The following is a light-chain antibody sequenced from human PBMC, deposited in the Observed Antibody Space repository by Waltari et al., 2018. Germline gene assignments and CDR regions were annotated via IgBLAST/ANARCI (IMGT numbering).Light chain of an antibody. Sequence: SALTQPDSVSGSPGQSITISCSGFRSDRAGYEYVSWYQQHPGKAPKVIIYDVSNRPSGVSTRFSGSKSGSSASLTISGLQAEDEADYYCSSFTSSTTGIFGGGTKLTVL. V-gene: IGLV2-14*01. CDR2: DVS. CDR3: SSFTSSTTGI. J-gene: IGLJ2*01. CDR1: RSDRAGYEY.